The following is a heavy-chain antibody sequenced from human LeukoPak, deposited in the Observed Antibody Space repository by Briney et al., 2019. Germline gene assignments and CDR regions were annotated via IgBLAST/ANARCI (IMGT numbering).Heavy chain of an antibody. D-gene: IGHD3-3*01. Sequence: PGGSLRLSCAASGFTFSSYEMNWVRQAPGKGLEWVSYISSSGSTIYYADSVKGRFTISRDNAKNSLYLQMNSLRAEDTAVYYCARDRGYYDFWSGYYGAGAFDIWGQGTMVTVSS. CDR1: GFTFSSYE. J-gene: IGHJ3*02. CDR3: ARDRGYYDFWSGYYGAGAFDI. V-gene: IGHV3-48*03. CDR2: ISSSGSTI.